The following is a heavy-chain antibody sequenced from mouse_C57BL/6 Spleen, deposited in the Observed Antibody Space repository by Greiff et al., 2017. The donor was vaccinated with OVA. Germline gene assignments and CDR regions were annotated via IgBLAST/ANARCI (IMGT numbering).Heavy chain of an antibody. V-gene: IGHV5-16*01. CDR2: INYDGSST. Sequence: EVQVVESEGGLVQPGSSMKLSCTASGFTFSDYYMAWVRQVPEKGLEWVANINYDGSSTYYLDSLKSRFIISRDNAKNSLYLQMSSLKSEDTATYYCARGGSSGYWYFDVWGTGTTVTVSS. D-gene: IGHD3-2*02. CDR1: GFTFSDYY. CDR3: ARGGSSGYWYFDV. J-gene: IGHJ1*03.